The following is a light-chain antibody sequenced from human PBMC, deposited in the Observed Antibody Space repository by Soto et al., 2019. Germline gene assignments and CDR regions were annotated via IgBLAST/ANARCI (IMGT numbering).Light chain of an antibody. CDR3: QQYNSYSGT. J-gene: IGKJ1*01. V-gene: IGKV1-5*01. Sequence: DSQMTQSPSTLSASVGDRFTITCLAIQSISSSLAWYQQKAGKAPKLLIYDASSLESGVPSRFRGSGSGTEFTLTISSLQPDDVATYYCQQYNSYSGTFGQGTKVDIK. CDR1: QSISSS. CDR2: DAS.